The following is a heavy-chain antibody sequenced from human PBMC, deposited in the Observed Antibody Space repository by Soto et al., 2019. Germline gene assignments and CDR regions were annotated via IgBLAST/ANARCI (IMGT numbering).Heavy chain of an antibody. D-gene: IGHD5-18*01. CDR1: GFTFSSYG. CDR2: ISYDGSNK. CDR3: AKDEEIQLVDY. Sequence: QVQLAESGGGVVQPGRSLRLSCAASGFTFSSYGMHWVRQAPGKGLEWVAVISYDGSNKYYADSVKGRFTISRDNSKNTLYLQMNSLRAEDTAVYYCAKDEEIQLVDYWGQGTLVTVSS. V-gene: IGHV3-30*18. J-gene: IGHJ4*02.